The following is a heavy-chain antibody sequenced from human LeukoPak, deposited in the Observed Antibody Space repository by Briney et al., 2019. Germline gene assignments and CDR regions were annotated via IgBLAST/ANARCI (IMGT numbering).Heavy chain of an antibody. CDR1: GGSISSGGYY. Sequence: SQTLSLTCTVSGGSISSGGYYWSWIRQHPAKGLEWIGYIYYNGSTYYNPSLKSRLTISVDTCKNQFSLKLSSGTGADTAVEYCAICGSDRVFDYWGQGTLVTVSS. J-gene: IGHJ4*02. CDR2: IYYNGST. CDR3: AICGSDRVFDY. V-gene: IGHV4-31*03. D-gene: IGHD1-14*01.